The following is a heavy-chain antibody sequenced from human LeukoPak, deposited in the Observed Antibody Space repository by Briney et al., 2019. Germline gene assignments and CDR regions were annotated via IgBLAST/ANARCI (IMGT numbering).Heavy chain of an antibody. CDR3: ARGPTAQEDFDY. Sequence: GGSLRLSCSASGITVSSNYISWVRQAPGRGLEWLSIIYSGGSTYYADSVKGRFTISRDNSKNTLYLKMNTLRTEDTAMYYCARGPTAQEDFDYWGQGNLVIVSS. V-gene: IGHV3-66*01. J-gene: IGHJ4*02. CDR1: GITVSSNY. CDR2: IYSGGST.